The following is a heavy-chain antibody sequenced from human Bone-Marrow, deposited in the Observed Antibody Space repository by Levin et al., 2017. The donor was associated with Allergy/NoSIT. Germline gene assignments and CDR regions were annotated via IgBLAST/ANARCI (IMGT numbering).Heavy chain of an antibody. CDR2: ISDSAAGT. V-gene: IGHV3-23*01. D-gene: IGHD3-9*01. J-gene: IGHJ6*02. CDR3: VKDELGGDILSPRTVYSSYYGMDV. Sequence: QTGGSLRLSCAASAFTFSNYDMSWVRQAPGKGLEWVSGISDSAAGTYYADSVKGRFTISRDNSKNTLYLQMNSLRAEDTAVYYCVKDELGGDILSPRTVYSSYYGMDVWGQGTTVAVSS. CDR1: AFTFSNYD.